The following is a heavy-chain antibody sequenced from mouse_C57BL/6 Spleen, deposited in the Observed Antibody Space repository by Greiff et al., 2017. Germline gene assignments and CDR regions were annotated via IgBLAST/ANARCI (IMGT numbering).Heavy chain of an antibody. V-gene: IGHV1-18*01. CDR2: INPNNGGT. CDR1: GYTFTDYN. J-gene: IGHJ3*01. CDR3: ALYYGSSPFAY. D-gene: IGHD1-1*01. Sequence: VQLKESGPELVKPGASVKIPCKASGYTFTDYNMDWVKQSHGKSLEWIGDINPNNGGTIYNQKFKGKATLTVDKSSSTAYMDLRRLTSEDTAVYYCALYYGSSPFAYWGQGTLVTVSA.